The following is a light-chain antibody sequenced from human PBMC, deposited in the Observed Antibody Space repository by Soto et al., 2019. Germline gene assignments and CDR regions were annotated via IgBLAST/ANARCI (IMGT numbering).Light chain of an antibody. CDR1: QSVFYSSQNKNY. V-gene: IGKV4-1*01. J-gene: IGKJ3*01. CDR3: EQYYATPLT. CDR2: WSS. Sequence: DIVMTQSPDSLAVSLGERATINCKSSQSVFYSSQNKNYLAWYQQKPGQPPKLLIYWSSTRESGVPGRFSGSGSVTDFTLTISSLQAEDVAVYYCEQYYATPLTFGPGTKVDIK.